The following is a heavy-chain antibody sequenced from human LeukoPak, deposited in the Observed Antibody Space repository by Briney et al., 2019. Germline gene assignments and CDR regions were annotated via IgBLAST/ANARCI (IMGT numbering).Heavy chain of an antibody. CDR1: GFIFSSYW. V-gene: IGHV3-7*03. CDR3: ARGGGLDV. J-gene: IGHJ6*02. CDR2: INHNGNVN. Sequence: GGSLRLSCAGSGFIFSSYWMNWARQAPGKGLEWVASINHNGNVNYYVDSVKGRFTISRDNAKNSLYLQMSNLRAEDTGVYFCARGGGLDVWGQGATVTVSS. D-gene: IGHD3-16*01.